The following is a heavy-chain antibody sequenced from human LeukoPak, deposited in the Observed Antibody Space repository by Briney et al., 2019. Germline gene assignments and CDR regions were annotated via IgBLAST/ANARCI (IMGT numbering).Heavy chain of an antibody. J-gene: IGHJ3*02. D-gene: IGHD3-10*01. CDR2: IRYDGSNK. Sequence: PGGSLRLSYAASGFTFSSYGMHWVRQAPGKGLEWEAFIRYDGSNKYYADSVKGRFTISRDNSKNTLYLQMNSLRAEDTAVYYCAILRGGPWDAFDIWGQGTMVTVSS. CDR3: AILRGGPWDAFDI. V-gene: IGHV3-30*02. CDR1: GFTFSSYG.